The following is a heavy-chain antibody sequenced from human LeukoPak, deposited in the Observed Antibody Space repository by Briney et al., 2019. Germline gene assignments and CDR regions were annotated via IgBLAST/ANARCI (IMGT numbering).Heavy chain of an antibody. J-gene: IGHJ4*02. CDR2: IYYSGST. Sequence: TSETQSLTCTVSGGSISSSSYYVGWIRQPPGKGLEWIGSIYYSGSTYYNPSLKSRVTISVDTSKNQFSLKLSSVTAADTAVYYCARSDDYVWGSNDYWAQGTLVTVSS. CDR3: ARSDDYVWGSNDY. CDR1: GGSISSSSYY. V-gene: IGHV4-39*01. D-gene: IGHD3-16*01.